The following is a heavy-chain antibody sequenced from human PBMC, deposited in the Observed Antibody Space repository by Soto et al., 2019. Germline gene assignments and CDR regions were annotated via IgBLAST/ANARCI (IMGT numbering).Heavy chain of an antibody. V-gene: IGHV3-72*01. D-gene: IGHD4-4*01. Sequence: PGGSLRLSCAASGFTFSDHYMDWVRQAPGKGLEWVGRTRNKANSYTTEYAASVKGRFTISRDDSKNSLYLQMNSLKTEDTAVYYCASLHIPHLTTVTTSYMDVWGKGTTVTVFS. CDR2: TRNKANSYTT. J-gene: IGHJ6*03. CDR3: ASLHIPHLTTVTTSYMDV. CDR1: GFTFSDHY.